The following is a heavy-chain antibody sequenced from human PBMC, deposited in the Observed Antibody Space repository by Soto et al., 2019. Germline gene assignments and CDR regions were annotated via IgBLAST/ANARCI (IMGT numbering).Heavy chain of an antibody. CDR3: ASPPGDCSSTSCWYNWFDP. CDR1: GYTFTSYA. Sequence: ASVKVSCKASGYTFTSYAMHWVRQAPGQRLEWMGWINAGNGNTKYSQKFQGRVTITRDTSASTAYMELSSLRSEDTAVYYCASPPGDCSSTSCWYNWFDPWGQGTLVTV. D-gene: IGHD2-2*01. J-gene: IGHJ5*02. CDR2: INAGNGNT. V-gene: IGHV1-3*01.